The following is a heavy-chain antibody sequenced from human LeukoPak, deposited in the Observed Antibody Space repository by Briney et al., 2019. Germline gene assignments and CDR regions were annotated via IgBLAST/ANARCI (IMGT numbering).Heavy chain of an antibody. D-gene: IGHD3-22*01. J-gene: IGHJ4*02. CDR1: GFTFSSYG. CDR2: IRYDGSNK. Sequence: PGGSLRLSCAASGFTFSSYGMHWVRQAPGKGLEWVAFIRYDGSNKYYADSVKGRFTISRDNSKNTLYLQMNSLRAEDTAVYYCAKDFYHSSGLFDYWGQGTLVTVSS. CDR3: AKDFYHSSGLFDY. V-gene: IGHV3-30*02.